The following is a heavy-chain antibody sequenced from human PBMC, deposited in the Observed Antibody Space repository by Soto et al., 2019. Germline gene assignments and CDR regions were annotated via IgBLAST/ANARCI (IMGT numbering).Heavy chain of an antibody. CDR3: ARDGYCISTTCDGGGGFGLDV. V-gene: IGHV1-18*01. Sequence: QVQLVQSGAEVKKPGASVKVSCKASGYTFTSYGISWVRQAPGQGLEWMGWISGYNGNTNYAQKVQGRVTMTREISVSRAYIELRGLGSDAKARSYCARDGYCISTTCDGGGGFGLDVWGQGTTVPVSS. CDR1: GYTFTSYG. CDR2: ISGYNGNT. J-gene: IGHJ6*02. D-gene: IGHD2-2*01.